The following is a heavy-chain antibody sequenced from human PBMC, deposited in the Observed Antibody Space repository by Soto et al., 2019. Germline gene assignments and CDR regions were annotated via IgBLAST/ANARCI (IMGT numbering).Heavy chain of an antibody. J-gene: IGHJ5*02. V-gene: IGHV3-48*03. D-gene: IGHD3-9*01. CDR3: ARAPVRYFDWSPANPNWFDP. CDR2: ISSSGSTI. Sequence: PGGSLRLSCAASGFTFSSYEMNWVRQAPGKGLEWVSYISSSGSTIYYADSVKGRFTISRDNAKNSLYLQMNSLRAEDTAVYYCARAPVRYFDWSPANPNWFDPWGQGTLVTVSS. CDR1: GFTFSSYE.